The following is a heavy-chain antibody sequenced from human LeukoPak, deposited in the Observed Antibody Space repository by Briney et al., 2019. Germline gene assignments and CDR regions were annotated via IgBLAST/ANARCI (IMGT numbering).Heavy chain of an antibody. CDR2: INPNSGGT. CDR1: GYTFTGYY. CDR3: ARASTTTVTTWDRY. D-gene: IGHD4-17*01. V-gene: IGHV1-2*02. J-gene: IGHJ4*02. Sequence: GASVKVSCKASGYTFTGYYMHWVRQAPGQGLEWMGWINPNSGGTNYAQKFQGRVTMTRDTSISTAYMELSRLRSEDTAVYYCARASTTTVTTWDRYWGQGTLVTVSS.